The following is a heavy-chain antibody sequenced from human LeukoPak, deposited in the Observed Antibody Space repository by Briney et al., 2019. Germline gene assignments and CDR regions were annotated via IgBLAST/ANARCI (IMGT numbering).Heavy chain of an antibody. J-gene: IGHJ2*01. Sequence: PGGSLKLSCAASGFSFSGSAMHWVRQASGKGLEWVGRIRSKANSYATAYAASVNGRFTISRDDSNNTAYLQMNSLKTEVTAVYYCTTAQAAAAPGSPTSYWYFDLWGRGTLVTVSS. V-gene: IGHV3-73*01. CDR3: TTAQAAAAPGSPTSYWYFDL. D-gene: IGHD6-13*01. CDR2: IRSKANSYAT. CDR1: GFSFSGSA.